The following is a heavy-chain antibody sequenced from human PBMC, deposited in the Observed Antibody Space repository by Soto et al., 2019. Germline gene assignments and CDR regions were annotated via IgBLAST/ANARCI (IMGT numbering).Heavy chain of an antibody. Sequence: ASVKVSCKVSGYTLTELSMHWVRQAPGKGLEWMGGFDPEDGETIYAQKFQGRVTMTEDTSTDTAYMELSSLRSEDTAVYYCATGYSSGWYHGMDVWGQGTMVTVSS. CDR1: GYTLTELS. CDR2: FDPEDGET. D-gene: IGHD6-19*01. J-gene: IGHJ6*02. V-gene: IGHV1-24*01. CDR3: ATGYSSGWYHGMDV.